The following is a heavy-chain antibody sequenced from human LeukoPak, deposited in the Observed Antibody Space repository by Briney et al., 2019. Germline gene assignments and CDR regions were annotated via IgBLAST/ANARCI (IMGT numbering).Heavy chain of an antibody. CDR2: ISSRGDST. V-gene: IGHV3-23*01. D-gene: IGHD5-18*01. Sequence: PGGSLRLSCAGSGFIFSSYAMSWVRQAPGKGLEWVSGISSRGDSTYYADSVRGRFTIYRDNSKNTLYLQVNSLRAEDTALYYCAKSRNGYILNAFDVWGQGTTVTASS. CDR3: AKSRNGYILNAFDV. CDR1: GFIFSSYA. J-gene: IGHJ3*01.